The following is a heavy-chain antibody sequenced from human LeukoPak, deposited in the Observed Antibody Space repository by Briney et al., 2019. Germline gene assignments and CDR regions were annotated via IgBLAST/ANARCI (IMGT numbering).Heavy chain of an antibody. D-gene: IGHD3-22*01. V-gene: IGHV4-34*01. CDR1: GGSFSGYY. CDR2: INHSGST. J-gene: IGHJ4*02. Sequence: SSETLSLTCAVYGGSFSGYYWSWIRQPPGKGLEWIGEINHSGSTNYNPSLKSRVTISVDTSKNQFSLKLSSVTAADTAVYYCARDYYDSSGYYLDYWGQGTLVTVSS. CDR3: ARDYYDSSGYYLDY.